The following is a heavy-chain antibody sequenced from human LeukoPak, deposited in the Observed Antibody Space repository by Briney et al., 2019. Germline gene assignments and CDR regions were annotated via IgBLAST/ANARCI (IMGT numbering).Heavy chain of an antibody. Sequence: PSETLSLTCTVSGGSISSSSYYWGWIRQPPGKGLEWIGSIYYSGSTYYNPSLKSRVTISVDTSKNQFSLKLSSVIAADTAVYYCARRYYDSSGRDYWGQGTLVTVSS. D-gene: IGHD3-22*01. CDR1: GGSISSSSYY. J-gene: IGHJ4*02. V-gene: IGHV4-39*07. CDR3: ARRYYDSSGRDY. CDR2: IYYSGST.